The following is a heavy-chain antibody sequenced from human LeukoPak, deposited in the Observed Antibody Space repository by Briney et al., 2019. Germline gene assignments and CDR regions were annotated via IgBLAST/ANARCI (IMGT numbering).Heavy chain of an antibody. V-gene: IGHV3-23*01. J-gene: IGHJ4*02. CDR2: ISGSGDST. CDR1: GFTFSCYA. CDR3: AKVSYHYYGSGSYVLDY. Sequence: GGSLRLSCAASGFTFSCYAMSWVRQAPGKGLEWVSGISGSGDSTYSADSVKGRFTISRDNSKNTLYLQMNSLRAEDTAVYYCAKVSYHYYGSGSYVLDYWGQGTLVTVSS. D-gene: IGHD3-10*01.